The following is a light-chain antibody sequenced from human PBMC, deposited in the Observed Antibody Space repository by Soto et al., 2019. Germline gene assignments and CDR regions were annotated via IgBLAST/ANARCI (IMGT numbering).Light chain of an antibody. CDR3: QHSYYTPWT. CDR2: AAS. CDR1: QSISTF. Sequence: DIQMTQSPSSLSASEGYRVTISCLASQSISTFLNWYQQKPGKAPKLLIYAASTLQSGVPSRFSGSGSGTDFTLTITSLQPEDFEIYYCQHSYYTPWTFGQGTKVDIK. J-gene: IGKJ1*01. V-gene: IGKV1-39*01.